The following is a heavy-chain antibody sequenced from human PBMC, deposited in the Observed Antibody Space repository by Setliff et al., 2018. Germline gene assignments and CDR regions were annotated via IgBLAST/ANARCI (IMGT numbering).Heavy chain of an antibody. CDR3: ARNSGDIVALGVNNWFDP. V-gene: IGHV3-48*01. J-gene: IGHJ5*02. CDR1: GFTFSSYS. CDR2: ISSSSSTI. Sequence: GGSLRLSCAASGFTFSSYSMNWVRQAPGKGLEWVSYISSSSSTIYYADSVKGRFTISRDNAKNSLYLQMNSLRAEDTAVYYCARNSGDIVALGVNNWFDPWGQGTLVTVSS. D-gene: IGHD2-15*01.